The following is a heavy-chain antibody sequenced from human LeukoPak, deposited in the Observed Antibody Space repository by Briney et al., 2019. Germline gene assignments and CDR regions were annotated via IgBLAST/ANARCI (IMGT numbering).Heavy chain of an antibody. CDR2: TSYSGSI. Sequence: PSETLSLTCTVSGASISNEFWSWVRQPPGRGLEYIGYTSYSGSINYNPSLESRVNISVDTSKNQIPLNLQFVTAADSAVYYCARARSDAYNNDVWSKSPSYCFDYWGQGTLVTVSS. V-gene: IGHV4-59*08. D-gene: IGHD5-24*01. J-gene: IGHJ4*02. CDR3: ARARSDAYNNDVWSKSPSYCFDY. CDR1: GASISNEF.